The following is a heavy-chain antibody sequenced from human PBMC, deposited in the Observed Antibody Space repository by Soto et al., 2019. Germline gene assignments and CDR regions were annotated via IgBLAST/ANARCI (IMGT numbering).Heavy chain of an antibody. CDR3: ARDRGYYYGSGSYYWFDP. V-gene: IGHV3-48*01. Sequence: PGGFLRLSCAASGFTFSSYSMNWVRQAPGKGLEWVSYISSSSSTIYYADSVKGRFTISRDNAKNSLYLQMNSLRAEDTAVYYCARDRGYYYGSGSYYWFDPWGQGTLVTVSS. CDR2: ISSSSSTI. D-gene: IGHD3-10*01. CDR1: GFTFSSYS. J-gene: IGHJ5*02.